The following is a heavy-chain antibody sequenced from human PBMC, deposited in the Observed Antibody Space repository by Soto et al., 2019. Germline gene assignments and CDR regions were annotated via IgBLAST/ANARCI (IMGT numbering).Heavy chain of an antibody. D-gene: IGHD2-15*01. Sequence: WVRQMXGKGLXWMGIIYPGDSDTRYSPSFQGQVTISADKSISTAYLQWSSLKASDTAMYYCARSSRTGGVVLMGYYYYYGMDVWGQGTTVNVSS. V-gene: IGHV5-51*01. J-gene: IGHJ6*02. CDR2: IYPGDSDT. CDR3: ARSSRTGGVVLMGYYYYYGMDV.